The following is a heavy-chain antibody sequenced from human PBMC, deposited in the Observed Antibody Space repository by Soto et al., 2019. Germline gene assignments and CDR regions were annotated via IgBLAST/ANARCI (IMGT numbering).Heavy chain of an antibody. CDR1: GGSFSGSY. CDR3: AKGMAEEQIFYYFDY. J-gene: IGHJ4*02. D-gene: IGHD3-9*01. CDR2: INHSGST. V-gene: IGHV4-34*01. Sequence: SETLSLTCAVYGGSFSGSYWSWIRQPPGKGLEWIGEINHSGSTNYNPSLKSRVTISVDTSKTQFSLKLSSVTAADTAVYYCAKGMAEEQIFYYFDYWGQGALVTVPQ.